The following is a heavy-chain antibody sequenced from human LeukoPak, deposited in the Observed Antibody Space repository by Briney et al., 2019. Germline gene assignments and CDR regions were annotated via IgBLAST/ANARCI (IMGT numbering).Heavy chain of an antibody. D-gene: IGHD4-23*01. CDR2: ISSSSSYI. CDR1: GFTFSSYS. CDR3: ARDRYGGNSAPSY. Sequence: GGSLRLSCAASGFTFSSYSMNWVRQAPGKGLEWVSSISSSSSYIYYTDSVKGRSTISRDNAKNSLYLQMNSLRAEDTAVYYCARDRYGGNSAPSYRGQGTLVTVSS. J-gene: IGHJ4*02. V-gene: IGHV3-21*01.